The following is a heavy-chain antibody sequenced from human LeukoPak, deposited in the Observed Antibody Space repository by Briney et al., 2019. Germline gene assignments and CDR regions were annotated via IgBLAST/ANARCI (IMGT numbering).Heavy chain of an antibody. V-gene: IGHV1-18*01. J-gene: IGHJ4*02. CDR3: ARDTGLYCSGGSCYYDY. Sequence: ASVKVSCKASGYTFTSYGISWVRQAPGQGLEWMGWISAYNGNTNYAQKLQGRVTMTTDTSTSTAYMELRSLRSDDTAVYYCARDTGLYCSGGSCYYDYWGRGTLVTVSS. CDR2: ISAYNGNT. D-gene: IGHD2-15*01. CDR1: GYTFTSYG.